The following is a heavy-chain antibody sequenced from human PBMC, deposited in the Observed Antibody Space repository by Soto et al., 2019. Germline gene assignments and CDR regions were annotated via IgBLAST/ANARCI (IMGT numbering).Heavy chain of an antibody. J-gene: IGHJ4*02. Sequence: GGSLRLSCAASGFTFSSYNINWVRQAPGKGLEWVSYISSSSSTIYYADSVKGRFTISRDNAKNSLYLQMNSLRDEDTAVYYCARPRGYSYVLPDYWGQGTLVTVSS. D-gene: IGHD5-18*01. CDR1: GFTFSSYN. CDR3: ARPRGYSYVLPDY. CDR2: ISSSSSTI. V-gene: IGHV3-48*02.